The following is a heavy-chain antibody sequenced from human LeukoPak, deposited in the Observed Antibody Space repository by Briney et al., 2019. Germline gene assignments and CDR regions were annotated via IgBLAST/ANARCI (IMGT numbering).Heavy chain of an antibody. D-gene: IGHD2-8*01. CDR1: GFTFSSYS. CDR2: ISSSSSYI. J-gene: IGHJ4*02. CDR3: ARDSSYCTTGVCYPYYFDY. Sequence: GGSLRLSCAASGFTFSSYSMNWVRQAPGKGLEWVSSISSSSSYIYYADSVKGRFTISRDNAKNSLYLQMNSLRAEDTAVYYCARDSSYCTTGVCYPYYFDYWGQGTLVTVSS. V-gene: IGHV3-21*01.